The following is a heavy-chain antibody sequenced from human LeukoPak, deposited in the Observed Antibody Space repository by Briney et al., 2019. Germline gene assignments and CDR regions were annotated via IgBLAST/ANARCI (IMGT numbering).Heavy chain of an antibody. CDR1: GYRFTDYW. V-gene: IGHV1-2*02. CDR2: IKPNGGT. Sequence: ASVKVSCKASGYRFTDYWMHWVRQAPGQGLEWMGWIKPNGGTHYAQNFQGRVTMTSDTSISTAYMEVSGLRSDDTAVYYCARVHDWEEISGAIPDYFDYWGQGTLVTVSS. D-gene: IGHD3-3*01. CDR3: ARVHDWEEISGAIPDYFDY. J-gene: IGHJ4*02.